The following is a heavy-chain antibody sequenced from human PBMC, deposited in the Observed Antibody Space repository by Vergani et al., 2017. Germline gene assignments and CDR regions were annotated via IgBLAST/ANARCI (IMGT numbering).Heavy chain of an antibody. CDR2: ISAYNGNT. V-gene: IGHV1-18*01. CDR3: ARVIYGYKSYNWFDP. Sequence: QVQLVQSGAEVKKPGASVKVSCKASGYTFTSYGISWVRQAPGQGLEWVGWISAYNGNTNYAQKLQGRVTMTTDTSTSTAYMELRSLRSDDTAVYYCARVIYGYKSYNWFDPWGQGTLVTVSS. CDR1: GYTFTSYG. J-gene: IGHJ5*02. D-gene: IGHD5-24*01.